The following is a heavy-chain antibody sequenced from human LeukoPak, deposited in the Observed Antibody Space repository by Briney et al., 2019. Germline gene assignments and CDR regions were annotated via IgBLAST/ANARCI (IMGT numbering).Heavy chain of an antibody. CDR3: ARVDYDSSGYPPYYYGMDV. Sequence: PSETLSLTCAVYGGSFSGYYWSWIRQPPGKGLEWIGEINHSGSTNYNPSLKSRVTISVDTSKNQFSLKLSSVTAADTAVYYCARVDYDSSGYPPYYYGMDVWGQGTTVTVSS. CDR1: GGSFSGYY. V-gene: IGHV4-34*01. D-gene: IGHD3-22*01. J-gene: IGHJ6*02. CDR2: INHSGST.